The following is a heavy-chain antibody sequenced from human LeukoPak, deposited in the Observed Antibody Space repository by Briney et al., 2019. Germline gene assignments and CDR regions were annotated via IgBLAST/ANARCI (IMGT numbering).Heavy chain of an antibody. CDR3: ARLRGWSGGSCYPFDY. Sequence: GESLKISCKGSGYSFTSYWIGWVRQMPGKGLEWMGIIYPGDSDTRYSPSFQGQVTISADKSISTAYLQWSSLKASDTAMYYCARLRGWSGGSCYPFDYWGQGTLVTVSS. CDR1: GYSFTSYW. D-gene: IGHD2-15*01. CDR2: IYPGDSDT. J-gene: IGHJ4*02. V-gene: IGHV5-51*01.